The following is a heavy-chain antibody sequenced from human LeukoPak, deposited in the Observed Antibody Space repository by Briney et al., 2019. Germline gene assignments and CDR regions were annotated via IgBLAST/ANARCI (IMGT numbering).Heavy chain of an antibody. J-gene: IGHJ4*02. D-gene: IGHD6-19*01. CDR2: INPSGGST. V-gene: IGHV1-46*01. Sequence: GASVKVSCKASGYTFTSYYMHWVRQAPGQGLEWMGIINPSGGSTSYPQKFQGRVTMTRDTSTSTVYMELSSLRSEDTAVYYCARRNRQWLVIDYWGQGTLVTVSS. CDR3: ARRNRQWLVIDY. CDR1: GYTFTSYY.